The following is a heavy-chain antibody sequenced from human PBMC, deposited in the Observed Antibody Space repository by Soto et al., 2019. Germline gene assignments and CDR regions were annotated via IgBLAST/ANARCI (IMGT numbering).Heavy chain of an antibody. CDR3: AREGVRTYSSGLYYMDV. Sequence: SVKVSCKASGYTFTSYAMHWVRQAPGQRLEWMGWINAGNGNTKYSQKFQGRVTITRDTSASTAYMELSSLRSEDTAVYYCAREGVRTYSSGLYYMDVWGKGTTVTVSS. D-gene: IGHD6-19*01. CDR1: GYTFTSYA. CDR2: INAGNGNT. J-gene: IGHJ6*03. V-gene: IGHV1-3*01.